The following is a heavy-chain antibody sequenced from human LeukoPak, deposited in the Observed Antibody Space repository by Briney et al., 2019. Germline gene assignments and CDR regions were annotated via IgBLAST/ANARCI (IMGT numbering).Heavy chain of an antibody. V-gene: IGHV3-30*03. J-gene: IGHJ4*02. CDR1: GFTFSVSG. CDR2: ISYDGTNK. CDR3: AGGYSHFDN. Sequence: GGSLRLSCAASGFTFSVSGMHWVRQAPGKGLEWVAVISYDGTNKYYADSVKGRFAISRDNSKNTLYLQMNSLRAEDTAVYYCAGGYSHFDNWGQGTLVTASS. D-gene: IGHD5-18*01.